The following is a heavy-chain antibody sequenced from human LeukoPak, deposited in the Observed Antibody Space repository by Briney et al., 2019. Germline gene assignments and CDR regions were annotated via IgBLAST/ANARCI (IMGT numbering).Heavy chain of an antibody. V-gene: IGHV3-30*02. CDR2: IRYDGSNK. CDR1: GFTFSSYG. D-gene: IGHD1-1*01. CDR3: AKLEPNYYYYYMDV. Sequence: GGSLRLSGAASGFTFSSYGMHWVRQAPGKGLEWVAFIRYDGSNKYYADSVKGRFTISRDNSKNTLYLQMNSLRAEDTAVYYCAKLEPNYYYYYMDVWGKGTTVTISS. J-gene: IGHJ6*03.